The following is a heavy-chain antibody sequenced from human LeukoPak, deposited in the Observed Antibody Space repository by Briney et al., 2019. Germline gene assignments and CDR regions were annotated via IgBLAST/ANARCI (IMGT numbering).Heavy chain of an antibody. Sequence: GATVKVPYKASGYTFTGYYIHWVRQAPGQGLEWMGWINPHSGVTNYAQKFQGRVTLTRDTPISTAYMEVSRLTSDDTAVYYCARAHMTTVTLGDYWGQGTLVTVSS. V-gene: IGHV1-2*02. D-gene: IGHD4-11*01. CDR2: INPHSGVT. CDR1: GYTFTGYY. CDR3: ARAHMTTVTLGDY. J-gene: IGHJ4*02.